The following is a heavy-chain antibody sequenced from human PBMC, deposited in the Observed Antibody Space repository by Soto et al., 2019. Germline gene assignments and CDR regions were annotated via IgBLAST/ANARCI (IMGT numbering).Heavy chain of an antibody. Sequence: ASVKVSCKASGYTFTSYGISWVRQAPGQGLEWMGWISAYNGNTNYAQKLQGRVTMTTDTSTSTAYMELRSLRSDDTAVYYCGRGGGPYYDFWSGYYKDWFDPGGQGTLVTVSS. J-gene: IGHJ5*02. CDR1: GYTFTSYG. V-gene: IGHV1-18*01. CDR2: ISAYNGNT. CDR3: GRGGGPYYDFWSGYYKDWFDP. D-gene: IGHD3-3*01.